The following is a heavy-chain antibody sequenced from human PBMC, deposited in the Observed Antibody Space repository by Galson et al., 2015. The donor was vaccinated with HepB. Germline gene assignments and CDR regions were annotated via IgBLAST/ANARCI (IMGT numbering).Heavy chain of an antibody. J-gene: IGHJ5*02. Sequence: SVKVSCKASGYTFTDYYMHWVRQAPGQGLEWVGWINPNSGGTNYAQKFQGRVTMTTDTSTSTAYMELRSLRSDDTAVYYCARESDSGSYSPWGQGTLVTVSS. V-gene: IGHV1-2*02. CDR3: ARESDSGSYSP. CDR2: INPNSGGT. CDR1: GYTFTDYY. D-gene: IGHD1-26*01.